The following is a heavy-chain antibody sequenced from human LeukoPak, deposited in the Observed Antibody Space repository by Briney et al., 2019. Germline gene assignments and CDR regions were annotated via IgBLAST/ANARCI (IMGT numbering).Heavy chain of an antibody. CDR1: GGSISSGSYY. CDR2: IYTSGST. D-gene: IGHD4-17*01. Sequence: SQTLSLTCTVSGGSISSGSYYWSWIRQPAGKGLEWIGRIYTSGSTNYNPSLKSRVTISVDTSKNQLSLKLSSVTAADTAVYYCARWPGFSYGDYRTGYFDAFDIWGQGTMVTVSS. CDR3: ARWPGFSYGDYRTGYFDAFDI. J-gene: IGHJ3*02. V-gene: IGHV4-61*02.